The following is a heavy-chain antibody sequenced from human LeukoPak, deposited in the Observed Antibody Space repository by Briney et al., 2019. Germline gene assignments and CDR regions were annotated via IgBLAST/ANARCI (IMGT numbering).Heavy chain of an antibody. CDR2: ISGSGGST. J-gene: IGHJ5*02. D-gene: IGHD3-10*01. V-gene: IGHV3-23*01. Sequence: TGGSLRLSCAASGFTFSSYAMSWVRQAPGKGLEWVSAISGSGGSTYYADSVKGRFTISRDNAKNSLYLQMNSLRAEDTAVYYCARVQGFFGEPGWFDPWGQGTLVTVSS. CDR3: ARVQGFFGEPGWFDP. CDR1: GFTFSSYA.